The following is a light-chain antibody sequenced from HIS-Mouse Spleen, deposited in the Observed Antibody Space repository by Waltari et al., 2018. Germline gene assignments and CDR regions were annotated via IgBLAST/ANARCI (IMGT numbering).Light chain of an antibody. J-gene: IGKJ3*01. CDR3: QQRSNWPIFT. V-gene: IGKV3-11*01. CDR2: DAS. Sequence: EIVLTQSPATLSLSPGERATLSCRASQSVSSYLAWYQQKPGQAPRLLISDASNRATGIPARFSGSGSVTDFTLTISSREPEDFAVYYCQQRSNWPIFTFGPGTKVDIK. CDR1: QSVSSY.